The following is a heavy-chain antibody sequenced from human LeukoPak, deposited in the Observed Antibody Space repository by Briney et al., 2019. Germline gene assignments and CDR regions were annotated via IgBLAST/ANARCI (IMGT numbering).Heavy chain of an antibody. J-gene: IGHJ6*02. CDR3: ARTRSDTYYYYYGMDV. CDR2: IKQDGSEK. CDR1: GFTFSSYW. Sequence: QPGGSLRLSCAASGFTFSSYWMSWVRQAPGKGLEWVANIKQDGSEKYYVDSVKGRFTISRDNAKNSLYLQMNSLRAEDTAVYYCARTRSDTYYYYYGMDVWGQGTTVTVSS. D-gene: IGHD5-18*01. V-gene: IGHV3-7*01.